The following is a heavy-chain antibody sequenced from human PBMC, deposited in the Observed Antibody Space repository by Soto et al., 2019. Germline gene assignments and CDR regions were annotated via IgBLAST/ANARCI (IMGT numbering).Heavy chain of an antibody. J-gene: IGHJ5*02. V-gene: IGHV4-31*03. CDR1: GRSISSGGYY. Sequence: QGQLQESGPGLVKPSQTLSLTCTVSGRSISSGGYYWNWIRQHPGKGLDWIGYIYYIGTTYYNPSLNSRVTISLDTSKNQFSLKLSSVTAADTAVYYCARSVFPWGQGTLVTVSS. CDR2: IYYIGTT. CDR3: ARSVFP.